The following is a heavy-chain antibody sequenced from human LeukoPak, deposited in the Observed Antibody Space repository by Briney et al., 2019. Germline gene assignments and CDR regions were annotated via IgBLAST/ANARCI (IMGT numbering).Heavy chain of an antibody. Sequence: HPGGSLRLSCAASGFTVSSNYMSWVRQAPGKGLEWVSVIYSGGSTYYADSVEGRFTISRDNSKNTLYLQMNSLRAEDTAVYYCARDGPHYDLDYYYGMDVWGQGTTVTVSS. CDR3: ARDGPHYDLDYYYGMDV. CDR1: GFTVSSNY. J-gene: IGHJ6*02. CDR2: IYSGGST. V-gene: IGHV3-53*01. D-gene: IGHD3-3*01.